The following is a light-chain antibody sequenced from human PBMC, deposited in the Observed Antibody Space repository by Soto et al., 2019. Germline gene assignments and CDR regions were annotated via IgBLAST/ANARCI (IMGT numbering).Light chain of an antibody. CDR3: QQYSDSSWT. J-gene: IGKJ1*01. CDR1: QTISSW. V-gene: IGKV1-5*03. Sequence: DIQMTQSPSTLSASVGDRVAITCRASQTISSWLAWYQQKPGKAPKLLIYKASSLESGVPSRFSGSGSGTEFTLTISSLQPDDFGTYYCQQYSDSSWTFGQGTKVDIK. CDR2: KAS.